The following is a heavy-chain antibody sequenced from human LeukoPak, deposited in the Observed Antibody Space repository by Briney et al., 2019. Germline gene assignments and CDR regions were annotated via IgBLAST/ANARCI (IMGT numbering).Heavy chain of an antibody. Sequence: PSETLSLTCTVPGGSTSSYYWSWIRQPPGKGLEWIGYIYYSGSTNYNPSLKSRVTISVDTSKNQFSLKLSSVTAADTAVYYCARTFLGYYFYMDVWGKGTTVTVSS. V-gene: IGHV4-59*01. CDR3: ARTFLGYYFYMDV. J-gene: IGHJ6*03. CDR1: GGSTSSYY. D-gene: IGHD3-3*02. CDR2: IYYSGST.